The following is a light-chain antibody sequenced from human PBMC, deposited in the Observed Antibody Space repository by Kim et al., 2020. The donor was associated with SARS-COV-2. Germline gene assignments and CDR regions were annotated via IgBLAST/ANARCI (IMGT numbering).Light chain of an antibody. CDR1: QSINNY. Sequence: DIQMTQSPPSLSASIGDRVTITCRASQSINNYLNWYQQKPGKAPKLLIYAASSLQSGVPARFSGSTSGTDFTLTISSLQPEDVATYYCQQSSSFPLTFGGGTKLEI. CDR2: AAS. CDR3: QQSSSFPLT. J-gene: IGKJ4*01. V-gene: IGKV1-39*01.